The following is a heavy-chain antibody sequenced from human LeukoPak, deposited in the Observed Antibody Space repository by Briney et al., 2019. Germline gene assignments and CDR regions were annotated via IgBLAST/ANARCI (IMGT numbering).Heavy chain of an antibody. D-gene: IGHD3-10*01. CDR1: GFNFSSSA. Sequence: GGSLRLSCAASGFNFSSSAMSWVRQAPGKGLEWVSAISGSGGSTYYADSVKGRFTISRDNAKNSLYLQMNSLRAEDTALYYCAKGVRITMVRGAFDIWGQGTMVTVSS. CDR2: ISGSGGST. CDR3: AKGVRITMVRGAFDI. V-gene: IGHV3-23*01. J-gene: IGHJ3*02.